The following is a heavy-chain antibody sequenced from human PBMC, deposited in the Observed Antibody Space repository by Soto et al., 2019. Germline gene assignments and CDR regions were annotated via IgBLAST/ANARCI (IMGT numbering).Heavy chain of an antibody. V-gene: IGHV3-23*01. CDR3: ARGSTDSYPGRRIFDF. CDR1: GLTFGSRA. D-gene: IGHD3-10*01. J-gene: IGHJ4*02. CDR2: ITDTGGDA. Sequence: PGGSLTLSCAASGLTFGSRAISWVRQAPGEGLQWVSTITDTGGDAKYADSVRGRFVISRDNSKKTLYLQMTSLTAEDAAMYFCARGSTDSYPGRRIFDFWGRGTLVTVSS.